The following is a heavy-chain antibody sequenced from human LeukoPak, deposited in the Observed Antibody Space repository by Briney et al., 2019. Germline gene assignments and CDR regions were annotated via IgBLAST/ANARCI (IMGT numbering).Heavy chain of an antibody. CDR2: INWNGGST. V-gene: IGHV3-20*01. D-gene: IGHD2-2*01. CDR3: ARDVGYCSSTSCWGSWFDP. Sequence: PGGSLRLSCAASGFTFDDYGMSWVRQAPGKGLEWVSGINWNGGSTGYADSVKGRFTISRDNAKNSLYLQMNSLRAEDTALYHCARDVGYCSSTSCWGSWFDPWGQGTLVTVSS. CDR1: GFTFDDYG. J-gene: IGHJ5*02.